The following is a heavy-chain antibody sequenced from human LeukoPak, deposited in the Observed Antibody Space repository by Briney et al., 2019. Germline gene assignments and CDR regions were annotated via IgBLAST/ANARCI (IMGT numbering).Heavy chain of an antibody. Sequence: SQTLSLTCTVSGGSISSGGYYWSWIRQPPGKGLEWIGYIYHSGSTYYNPSLKSRVTISVDRSKNQFSLKLSSVTAAGTAVYYCARDQVAATVDAFDIWGQGTMVTVSS. D-gene: IGHD2-15*01. CDR2: IYHSGST. CDR1: GGSISSGGYY. V-gene: IGHV4-30-2*01. J-gene: IGHJ3*02. CDR3: ARDQVAATVDAFDI.